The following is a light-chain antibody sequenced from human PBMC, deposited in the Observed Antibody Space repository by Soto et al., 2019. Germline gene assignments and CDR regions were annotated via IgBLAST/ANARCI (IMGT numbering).Light chain of an antibody. J-gene: IGKJ4*01. CDR3: QQRSDWPPLT. Sequence: EIVLTQSPATLSLFPGERATLSCRASQSVSDFLAWYQQKPGQAPRLLIYDASNRATGIPARLSGSGSGTDFNLCMSSVEPEDFAVYYCQQRSDWPPLTFGGGTKVEI. V-gene: IGKV3-11*01. CDR1: QSVSDF. CDR2: DAS.